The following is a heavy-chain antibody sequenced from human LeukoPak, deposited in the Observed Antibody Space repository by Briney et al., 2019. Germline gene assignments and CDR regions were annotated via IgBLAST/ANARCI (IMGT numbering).Heavy chain of an antibody. CDR1: GFPFSSHG. CDR3: ARVAAAGTDPRVAGWLVYGPTYYMDV. J-gene: IGHJ6*03. CDR2: ISSSSSTI. Sequence: HTGGSLRLSCAGSGFPFSSHGMNWVRQAPGKGLEWVSYISSSSSTIYYADSVKGRFTISRDNAKNSLYLQMNSLRAEDTAVYYCARVAAAGTDPRVAGWLVYGPTYYMDVWGKGTTVTVSS. D-gene: IGHD6-13*01. V-gene: IGHV3-48*01.